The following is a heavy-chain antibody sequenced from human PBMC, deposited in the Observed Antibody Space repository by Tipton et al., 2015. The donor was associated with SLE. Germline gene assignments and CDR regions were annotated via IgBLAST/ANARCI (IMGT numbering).Heavy chain of an antibody. D-gene: IGHD2-8*02. CDR1: GFTFSSYS. CDR2: ISSSSSTI. V-gene: IGHV3-48*01. CDR3: AKGWSNPDY. J-gene: IGHJ4*02. Sequence: SLRLSCAASGFTFSSYSMNWVRQAPGKGLEWVSYISSSSSTIYYADSVKGRFTISRDNAKNSVYLQMNSLRAEDTAVYYCAKGWSNPDYWGQGTLVTVSS.